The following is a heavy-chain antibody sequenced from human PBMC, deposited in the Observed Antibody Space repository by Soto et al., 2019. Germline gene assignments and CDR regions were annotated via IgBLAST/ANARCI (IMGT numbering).Heavy chain of an antibody. V-gene: IGHV3-30-3*01. CDR3: ARQTKSSIQKYPDFWSGYYTLYYYYMDV. J-gene: IGHJ6*03. D-gene: IGHD3-3*01. CDR1: GFTFNNYA. CDR2: ISYDGSNK. Sequence: GGSLRLSCAASGFTFNNYAMHWVRQAPGKGLEWVAVISYDGSNKYYADSVKGRFTISRDNAKNTLSLQMNSLRAEDTAVYYCARQTKSSIQKYPDFWSGYYTLYYYYMDVWGKGTTVTVSS.